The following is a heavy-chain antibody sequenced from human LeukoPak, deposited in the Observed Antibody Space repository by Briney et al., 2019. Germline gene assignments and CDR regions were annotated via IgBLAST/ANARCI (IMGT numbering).Heavy chain of an antibody. CDR2: INWNGGST. V-gene: IGHV3-20*04. J-gene: IGHJ4*02. CDR1: GFTFDDYG. CDR3: ARKINIVAMGVFDY. Sequence: GGSLRLSCAASGFTFDDYGMSWVRPAPGKGLEWVAGINWNGGSTGYADSVKGRFTISRDNAKNSLYLQMNSLRAEDTALYYCARKINIVAMGVFDYWSQGTLVTVSS. D-gene: IGHD5-12*01.